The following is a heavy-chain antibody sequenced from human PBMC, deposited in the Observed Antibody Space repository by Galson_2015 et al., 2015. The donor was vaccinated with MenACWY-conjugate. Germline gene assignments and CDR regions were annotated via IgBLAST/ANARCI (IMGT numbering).Heavy chain of an antibody. CDR1: GFIFSDYW. J-gene: IGHJ4*02. CDR2: IRGDGSEK. CDR3: ARTTDYYDSSGYYGDFDY. Sequence: SLRLSCAASGFIFSDYWMSWVRQAPGKGLEWVANIRGDGSEKFYVDSVKGRFTISRDNAKNSLYLQLNSLRAEDTAVYYCARTTDYYDSSGYYGDFDYWGQGTLVTVSS. V-gene: IGHV3-7*03. D-gene: IGHD3-22*01.